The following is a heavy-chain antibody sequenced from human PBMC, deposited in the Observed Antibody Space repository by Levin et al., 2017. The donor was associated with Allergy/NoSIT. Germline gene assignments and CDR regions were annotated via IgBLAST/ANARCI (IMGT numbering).Heavy chain of an antibody. Sequence: PGGSLRLSCAASGFTFSSFGMHWVRQAPGNGLEWVAVVSHDGTYDNYADSVRGRFTISRDNSKNTLYLQMDSLRSEDTAVYYCARVGSGSTHFSVVGDWGQGTLVTVSS. D-gene: IGHD1-26*01. V-gene: IGHV3-30*04. CDR2: VSHDGTYD. CDR3: ARVGSGSTHFSVVGD. J-gene: IGHJ4*02. CDR1: GFTFSSFG.